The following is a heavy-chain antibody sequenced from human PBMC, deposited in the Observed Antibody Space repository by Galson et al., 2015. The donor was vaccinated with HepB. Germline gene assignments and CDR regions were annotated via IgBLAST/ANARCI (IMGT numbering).Heavy chain of an antibody. CDR1: GYSISSGYY. D-gene: IGHD3-10*01. CDR3: ARDTFGWAPNYYYYMDV. V-gene: IGHV4-61*02. Sequence: TLSLTCTVSGYSISSGYYWGWIRQPAGKGLEWIGRIYTSGSTNYNPSLKSRVTMSVDTSKNQFSLKLSSVTAADTAGYYCARDTFGWAPNYYYYMDVWGKGTTVTVSS. CDR2: IYTSGST. J-gene: IGHJ6*03.